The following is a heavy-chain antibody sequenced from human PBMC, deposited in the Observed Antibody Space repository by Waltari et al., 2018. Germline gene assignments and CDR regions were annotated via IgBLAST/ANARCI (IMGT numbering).Heavy chain of an antibody. CDR3: AKDPYYYGSGSLDY. D-gene: IGHD3-10*01. J-gene: IGHJ4*02. CDR2: IRYDGSNK. CDR1: GFTFSSDG. V-gene: IGHV3-30*02. Sequence: QVQLVASGGGVVQPAGSLRLSCAAAGFTFSSDGMHLVRQAPGKGLEWVAFIRYDGSNKYYADSVKGRFTISRDNSKNTLYLQMNSLRAEDTAVYYCAKDPYYYGSGSLDYWGQGTLVTVSS.